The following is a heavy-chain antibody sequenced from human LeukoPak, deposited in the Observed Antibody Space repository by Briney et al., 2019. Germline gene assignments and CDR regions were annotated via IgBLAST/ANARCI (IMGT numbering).Heavy chain of an antibody. D-gene: IGHD2-2*01. V-gene: IGHV1-18*01. Sequence: ASVKVSCKASGYTFTSYGISWVRQAPGQGLEWMGWISAYNGNTNYAQKLQGRVTMTTDTSTSTAYMELRSLRSDDTAVYYCARGIVVVPAAISTLDYWGQGTLVTVSP. CDR3: ARGIVVVPAAISTLDY. J-gene: IGHJ4*02. CDR2: ISAYNGNT. CDR1: GYTFTSYG.